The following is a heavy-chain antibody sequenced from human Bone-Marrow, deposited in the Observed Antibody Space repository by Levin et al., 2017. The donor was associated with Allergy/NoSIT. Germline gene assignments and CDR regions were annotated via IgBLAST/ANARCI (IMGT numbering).Heavy chain of an antibody. D-gene: IGHD2-2*01. CDR1: GGSFSGYY. Sequence: SETLSLTCAVYGGSFSGYYWSWIRQPPGKGLEWIGEINHSGSTNYNPSLKSRVTISVDTSKNQFSLKLSSVTAADTAVYYCARYVVPAAIGYYGMDVWGQGTTVTVSS. J-gene: IGHJ6*02. V-gene: IGHV4-34*01. CDR3: ARYVVPAAIGYYGMDV. CDR2: INHSGST.